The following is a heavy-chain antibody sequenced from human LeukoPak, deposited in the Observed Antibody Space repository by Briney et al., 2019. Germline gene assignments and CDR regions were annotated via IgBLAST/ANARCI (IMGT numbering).Heavy chain of an antibody. CDR2: IPYDGSNK. CDR1: GFTFSSYA. J-gene: IGHJ3*02. D-gene: IGHD3-22*01. V-gene: IGHV3-30*04. CDR3: ARVMIVVVIYDAFDI. Sequence: PGRSLRLSCAASGFTFSSYAMHWVRQAPGKGLEWVAVIPYDGSNKYYADSVKGRFTISRDNSKNTLYLQMNSLRAEDTAVYYCARVMIVVVIYDAFDIWGQGTMVTVSS.